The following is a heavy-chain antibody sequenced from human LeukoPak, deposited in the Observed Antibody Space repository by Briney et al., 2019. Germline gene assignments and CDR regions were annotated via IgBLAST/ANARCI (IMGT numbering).Heavy chain of an antibody. J-gene: IGHJ4*02. CDR2: INPSGGST. Sequence: ASVKVSCKASGYTFTSYYMHWVRQAPGQGLEWMGIINPSGGSTSYAQKFQGRVTMTTDTSTSTAYMELRSLRSDDTAVYYCARDRDSGYDYWGQGTLVTVSS. V-gene: IGHV1-46*01. CDR3: ARDRDSGYDY. CDR1: GYTFTSYY. D-gene: IGHD5-12*01.